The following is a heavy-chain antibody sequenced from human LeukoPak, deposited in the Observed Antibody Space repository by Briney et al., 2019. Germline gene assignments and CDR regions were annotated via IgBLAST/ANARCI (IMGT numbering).Heavy chain of an antibody. D-gene: IGHD6-6*01. CDR1: GYTFTGYY. CDR2: INPNSGGT. Sequence: ASVKVSCKASGYTFTGYYMHWVRQAPGQGLEWMGWINPNSGGTNYAQKFQGRVTMTRGTSISTAYMELSRLRSDDTAVYYCARGYSSSGSLLFDYWGQGTLVTVSS. V-gene: IGHV1-2*02. CDR3: ARGYSSSGSLLFDY. J-gene: IGHJ4*02.